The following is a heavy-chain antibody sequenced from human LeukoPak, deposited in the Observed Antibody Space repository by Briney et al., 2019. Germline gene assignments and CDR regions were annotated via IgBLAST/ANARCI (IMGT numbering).Heavy chain of an antibody. D-gene: IGHD4-17*01. CDR3: AKISHDYGDSADY. Sequence: PGESLRLSCAASGFTFSSYSMNWVRQAPGRGLEWVTSISTSSYDIYYADSVKGRFTISRDNAKNSLYLQMNSLRAEDTAMYYCAKISHDYGDSADYWGQGTLVTVSS. CDR2: ISTSSYDI. CDR1: GFTFSSYS. V-gene: IGHV3-21*01. J-gene: IGHJ4*02.